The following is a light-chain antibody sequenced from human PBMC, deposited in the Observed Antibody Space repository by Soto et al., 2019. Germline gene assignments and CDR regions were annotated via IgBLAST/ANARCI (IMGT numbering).Light chain of an antibody. CDR2: XXY. CDR1: QSVSSSY. CDR3: QQYKDWPLT. J-gene: IGKJ5*01. Sequence: EIVLTQSPATLSSFPGERATLSCRASQSVSSSYLAWYQQTPGQAPRLLVYXXYTRANGITARFSGSGSGTEFTLTISSLQSEDVAIYYCQQYKDWPLTFGQVTRLESK. V-gene: IGKV3-15*01.